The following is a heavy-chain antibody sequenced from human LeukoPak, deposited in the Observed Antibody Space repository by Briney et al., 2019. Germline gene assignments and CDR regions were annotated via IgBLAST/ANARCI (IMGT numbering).Heavy chain of an antibody. CDR1: GYTFTDYY. CDR2: VDPEDGET. Sequence: ASVKVSCKVSGYTFTDYYMHWVQQAPGKGLEWMGLVDPEDGETIYAEKLQGRVTITADTSTDTAYMELSSLRSEDTAVYYCATEEVEATSCNYWGQGTLVTVSS. CDR3: ATEEVEATSCNY. V-gene: IGHV1-69-2*01. J-gene: IGHJ4*02. D-gene: IGHD1-26*01.